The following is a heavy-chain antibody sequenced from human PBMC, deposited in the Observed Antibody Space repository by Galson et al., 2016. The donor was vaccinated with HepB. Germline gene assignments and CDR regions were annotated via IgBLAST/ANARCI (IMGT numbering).Heavy chain of an antibody. CDR2: IGVTGGTT. D-gene: IGHD4-23*01. Sequence: SLRLSCAASGFSFRGSAMNWVRQAPGKGLEWVSVIGVTGGTTYYADSVRGRFTISRDNFKSTLDLEMNNLRAEDTALYYCVKGKTTVVTPWDHWGQGTLVTVSS. V-gene: IGHV3-23*01. J-gene: IGHJ4*02. CDR1: GFSFRGSA. CDR3: VKGKTTVVTPWDH.